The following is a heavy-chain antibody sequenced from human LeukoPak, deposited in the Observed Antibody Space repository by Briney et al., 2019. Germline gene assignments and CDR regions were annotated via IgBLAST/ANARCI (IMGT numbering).Heavy chain of an antibody. D-gene: IGHD3-3*01. CDR2: ISGSGGST. V-gene: IGHV3-23*01. CDR1: GFTFDDYA. J-gene: IGHJ5*02. Sequence: GGSLRLSCAASGFTFDDYAMSWVRQAPGKGLEWVSAISGSGGSTYYADSVKGRFTISRDNSKNTPYLQMNSLRAEDTAVYYCAKSPAYDSVLFTWGQGTLVTVSS. CDR3: AKSPAYDSVLFT.